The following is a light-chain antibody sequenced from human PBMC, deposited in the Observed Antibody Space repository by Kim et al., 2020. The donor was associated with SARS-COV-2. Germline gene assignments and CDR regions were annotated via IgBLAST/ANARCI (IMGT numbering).Light chain of an antibody. CDR3: CSAAGSTTLV. V-gene: IGLV2-23*02. J-gene: IGLJ2*01. CDR2: EVS. CDR1: SSDVGSYNL. Sequence: QSALTQPASVSGSPGQSITISCTGTSSDVGSYNLVSWYQQHLGKAPQLIIFEVSQRPSGVSDRFSGSKSGDTASLTISGLQAEDEADYYCCSAAGSTTLVFGGGTQLTVL.